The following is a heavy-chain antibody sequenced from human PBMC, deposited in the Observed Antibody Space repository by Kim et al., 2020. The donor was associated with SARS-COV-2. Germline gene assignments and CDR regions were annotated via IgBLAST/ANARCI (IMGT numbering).Heavy chain of an antibody. Sequence: SLKSRVTISVDTSKHQFSLKLSCVHAADTAVYYCARLRRDWLFSFGAFDIWGQGTMVTVSS. D-gene: IGHD3-9*01. V-gene: IGHV4-39*01. J-gene: IGHJ3*02. CDR3: ARLRRDWLFSFGAFDI.